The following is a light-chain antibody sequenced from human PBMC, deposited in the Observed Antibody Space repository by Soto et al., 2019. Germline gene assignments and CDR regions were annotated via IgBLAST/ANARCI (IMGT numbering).Light chain of an antibody. CDR2: GAS. CDR1: QNVSSN. V-gene: IGKV3D-15*03. Sequence: EVAVTQSPATLSVSPGERVNLSCRASQNVSSNLAWYQQKPGRAPRLLIYGASIRATGIPARISGSVSGTEFTLTISILQSEDFAGYYCHQYNNWPRTFGRGTKVEVK. J-gene: IGKJ1*01. CDR3: HQYNNWPRT.